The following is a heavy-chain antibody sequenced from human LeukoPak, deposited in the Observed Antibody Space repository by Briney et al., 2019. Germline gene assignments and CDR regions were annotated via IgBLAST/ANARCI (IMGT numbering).Heavy chain of an antibody. V-gene: IGHV4-39*07. CDR2: IYYSGSS. J-gene: IGHJ4*02. Sequence: PSETLSLTCTVSGGSINGRSDYWGWIRQAPGKGLEWIGSIYYSGSSYYNPSLKSRVTISVDTSKKQFSLKLRSVTAADTAVYYCARGVQDYFGSGSGSGADTSFDYWGQGTPVTVSS. CDR3: ARGVQDYFGSGSGSGADTSFDY. D-gene: IGHD3-10*01. CDR1: GGSINGRSDY.